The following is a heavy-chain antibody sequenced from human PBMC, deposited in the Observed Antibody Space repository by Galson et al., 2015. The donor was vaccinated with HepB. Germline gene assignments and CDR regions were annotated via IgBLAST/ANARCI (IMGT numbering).Heavy chain of an antibody. D-gene: IGHD6-13*01. Sequence: SLRLSCAASGFTFSSYSMNWVRQAPGKGLEWVSSISSSSSYIYYADSVKGRFTISRDNAKNSLYLQMNSLRAEDTAVYYCATHPVYSSSWHQYYYYGMDVWGQGTTVTVSS. CDR2: ISSSSSYI. V-gene: IGHV3-21*01. CDR3: ATHPVYSSSWHQYYYYGMDV. CDR1: GFTFSSYS. J-gene: IGHJ6*02.